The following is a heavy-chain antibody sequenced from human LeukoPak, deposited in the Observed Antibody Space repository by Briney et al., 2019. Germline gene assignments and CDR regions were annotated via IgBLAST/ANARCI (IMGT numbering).Heavy chain of an antibody. Sequence: SQTLSLTCTVSGGSISGGGYYWSWIRQHPGKGLEWIGYIYYSGSTYYNPSLKSRVTISVDTSKNQFSLKLSAVTAADTAVYYCAREARLEELRTGDAFDIWGQGTMVTVSS. CDR2: IYYSGST. D-gene: IGHD1-26*01. CDR1: GGSISGGGYY. V-gene: IGHV4-31*03. CDR3: AREARLEELRTGDAFDI. J-gene: IGHJ3*02.